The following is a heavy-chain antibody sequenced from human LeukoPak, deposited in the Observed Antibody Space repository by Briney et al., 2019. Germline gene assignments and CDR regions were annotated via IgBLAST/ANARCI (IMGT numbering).Heavy chain of an antibody. J-gene: IGHJ5*02. CDR3: ARDWGEKIWFGESYNWFDP. V-gene: IGHV4-38-2*02. CDR1: GYSISSGYY. CDR2: IYHSGST. Sequence: PSETLSLTCAVSGYSISSGYYWGWIRQPPGKGLERIGSIYHSGSTYYNPSLKSRVTISVDTSKNQFSLKLSSVTAADTAVYYCARDWGEKIWFGESYNWFDPWGQGTLVTVSS. D-gene: IGHD3-10*01.